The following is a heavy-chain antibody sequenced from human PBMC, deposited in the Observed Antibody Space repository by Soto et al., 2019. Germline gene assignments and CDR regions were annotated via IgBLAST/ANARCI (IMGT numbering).Heavy chain of an antibody. CDR2: INPSGGST. Sequence: ASVKVSCKASGYTFTSYYMHWVRQAPGQGLEWMGIINPSGGSTSYAQKFQGRVTMTRDTSTSTVYMELSSLRSEDTAVYYCARDRGRRYYDSSGYYPYYFDYWGQGTLVTVPQ. J-gene: IGHJ4*02. CDR3: ARDRGRRYYDSSGYYPYYFDY. V-gene: IGHV1-46*01. D-gene: IGHD3-22*01. CDR1: GYTFTSYY.